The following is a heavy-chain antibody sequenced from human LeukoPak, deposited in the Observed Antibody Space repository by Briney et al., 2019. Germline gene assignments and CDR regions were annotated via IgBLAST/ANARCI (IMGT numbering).Heavy chain of an antibody. CDR3: ASSIWYATAFDI. D-gene: IGHD6-13*01. CDR1: GYTFTGYY. V-gene: IGHV1-2*06. J-gene: IGHJ3*02. Sequence: ASVKISCKASGYTFTGYYMHWVRQAPGQGLEWMGRINPNSGGTNYAQKFQGRVTMTRDTSISTAYMELSRLRSDDTAVYYCASSIWYATAFDIWGQGTMVTVSS. CDR2: INPNSGGT.